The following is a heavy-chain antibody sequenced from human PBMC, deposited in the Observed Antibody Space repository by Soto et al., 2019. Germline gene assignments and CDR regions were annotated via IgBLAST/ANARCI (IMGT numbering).Heavy chain of an antibody. CDR2: IRSKAYGGTT. J-gene: IGHJ6*02. Sequence: GGSLRLSCTASGFTFGDYAMSWFRQAPGKGLEWVGFIRSKAYGGTTEYAASVKGRFTISRDDSKSIAYLQMNSLKTEDTAVYYCTRDCTSCYIHRHTDYYGMDVWGQGTTVTVSS. D-gene: IGHD2-2*02. V-gene: IGHV3-49*03. CDR1: GFTFGDYA. CDR3: TRDCTSCYIHRHTDYYGMDV.